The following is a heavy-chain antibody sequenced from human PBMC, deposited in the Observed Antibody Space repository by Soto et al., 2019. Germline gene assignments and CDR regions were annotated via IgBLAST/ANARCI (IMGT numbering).Heavy chain of an antibody. D-gene: IGHD6-6*01. Sequence: SETLSLTCAVSGYSISSDYYWGWIRQPPGKGLEWIGSIYHSGSTYYNPSLKSRVTISVDTSKNQFSLKLSSVTAADTAVYYFARDFNRKANVAARVGGGFDPWGQGTLVTVSS. J-gene: IGHJ5*02. CDR1: GYSISSDYY. CDR2: IYHSGST. CDR3: ARDFNRKANVAARVGGGFDP. V-gene: IGHV4-38-2*02.